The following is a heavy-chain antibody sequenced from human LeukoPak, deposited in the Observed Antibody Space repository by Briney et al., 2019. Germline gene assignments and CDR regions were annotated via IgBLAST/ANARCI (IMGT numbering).Heavy chain of an antibody. CDR2: INPNSGGT. D-gene: IGHD1-26*01. CDR3: ARGLPLIVGATIDI. Sequence: ASVKVSCKASGYTFTGYYMHWVRQAPGQGLEWMGWINPNSGGTNYAQKFQGRVTMTRDTSISTAYMELSRLRSDDTAVYYCARGLPLIVGATIDIWGQGTMVTDSS. V-gene: IGHV1-2*02. CDR1: GYTFTGYY. J-gene: IGHJ3*02.